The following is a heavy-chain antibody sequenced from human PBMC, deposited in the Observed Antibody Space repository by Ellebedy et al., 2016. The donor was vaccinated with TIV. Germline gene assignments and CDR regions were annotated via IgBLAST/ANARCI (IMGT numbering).Heavy chain of an antibody. V-gene: IGHV3-66*01. CDR1: GIIVSDYF. Sequence: GESLKISCEASGIIVSDYFMNWVRQAPGKGLEWVSVLYSDARPNYTDSVNGRFIVARDSSKNTLYLQMNSLTAEDTAVYYCARDPGGGGDFGDNWFDPWGQGTLVTVSS. J-gene: IGHJ5*02. D-gene: IGHD2-21*01. CDR3: ARDPGGGGDFGDNWFDP. CDR2: LYSDARP.